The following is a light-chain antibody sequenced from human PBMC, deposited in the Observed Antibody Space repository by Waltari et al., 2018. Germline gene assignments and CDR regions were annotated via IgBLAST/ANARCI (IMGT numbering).Light chain of an antibody. Sequence: QSVLTQPPSTSGTPGQRVTISCSGRTSTIGTNTVTWYQLLPGTAPKTVIFANYHRPSGVPDRFSASKSGTSASLVISGLQSEDEADYFCATWDDSLSGRVFGGGTKVTVL. CDR3: ATWDDSLSGRV. CDR2: ANY. J-gene: IGLJ3*02. CDR1: TSTIGTNT. V-gene: IGLV1-44*01.